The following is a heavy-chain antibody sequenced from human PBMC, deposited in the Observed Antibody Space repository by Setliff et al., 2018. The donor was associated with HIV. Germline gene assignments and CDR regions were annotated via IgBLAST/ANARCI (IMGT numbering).Heavy chain of an antibody. CDR3: ARDGASGSGYYWADY. CDR1: GYTFTKSI. D-gene: IGHD3-3*01. V-gene: IGHV1-46*01. J-gene: IGHJ4*02. CDR2: IIPSGGST. Sequence: VASVKVSCKASGYTFTKSIIQWVRQAPGQGLEWMGAIIPSGGSTGYAEKFQARVTLTRDTSTSTVYMELSGLREEDTAVYYCARDGASGSGYYWADYWGQGTLVTVSS.